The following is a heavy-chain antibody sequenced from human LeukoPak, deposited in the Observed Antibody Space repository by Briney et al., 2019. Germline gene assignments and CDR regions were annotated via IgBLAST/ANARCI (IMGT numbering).Heavy chain of an antibody. CDR3: VREGGPYSHYYYMDV. CDR1: GFIFNGYD. V-gene: IGHV3-21*01. Sequence: GGSLRLSCAASGFIFNGYDMDWVRQAPGKGLEWVASISTYSTYIKYGDSVKGRFTISRDNANSSLSLQMNSLKVEDTAVYYCVREGGPYSHYYYMDVWGKGTTVAVSS. D-gene: IGHD3-16*01. J-gene: IGHJ6*03. CDR2: ISTYSTYI.